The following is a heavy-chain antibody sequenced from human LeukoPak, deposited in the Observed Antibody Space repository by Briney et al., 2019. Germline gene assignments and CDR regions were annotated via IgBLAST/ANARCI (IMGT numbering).Heavy chain of an antibody. CDR1: GYTFTSYD. Sequence: GASVKVSCKASGYTFTSYDINWVRQATGQGLEWMGWMNPNSGNTGYAQKFQGRVTMTRNTSISTAYMELSSLRSEDTAVYYCARGIGYYYDSSGYRMEYYFDYWGQGTLVTVSS. J-gene: IGHJ4*02. CDR2: MNPNSGNT. V-gene: IGHV1-8*01. CDR3: ARGIGYYYDSSGYRMEYYFDY. D-gene: IGHD3-22*01.